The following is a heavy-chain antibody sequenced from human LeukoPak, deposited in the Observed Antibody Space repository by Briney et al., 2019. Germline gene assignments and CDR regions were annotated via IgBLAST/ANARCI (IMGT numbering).Heavy chain of an antibody. J-gene: IGHJ2*01. CDR1: GFTFSIYA. CDR3: ARDLSGDWYFDL. D-gene: IGHD7-27*01. V-gene: IGHV3-23*01. Sequence: PGGSLRLSCAASGFTFSIYAMNWVRQAPGEGLEWVSVISGRGEHTYYADSVKGRFTISRDNSNNTLYLQMNSLRAEDAAVYYCARDLSGDWYFDLWGRGTLVTVSS. CDR2: ISGRGEHT.